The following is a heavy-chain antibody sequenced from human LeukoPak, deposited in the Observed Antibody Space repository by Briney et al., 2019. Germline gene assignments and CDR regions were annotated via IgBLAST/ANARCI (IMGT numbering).Heavy chain of an antibody. CDR1: GGTFSSYT. CDR3: ASNWGRLVTTDAFDI. CDR2: VIPIFGTA. V-gene: IGHV1-69*01. Sequence: SVKVSCKASGGTFSSYTISWVRQAPGTGLEWMGGVIPIFGTANYAQKFQGRVTITADESTSTAYMELSSLRSEDTAVYYCASNWGRLVTTDAFDIWGQGTMVTVSS. J-gene: IGHJ3*02. D-gene: IGHD7-27*01.